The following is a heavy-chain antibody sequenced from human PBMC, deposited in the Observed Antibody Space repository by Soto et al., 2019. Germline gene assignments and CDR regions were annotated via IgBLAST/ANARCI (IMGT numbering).Heavy chain of an antibody. J-gene: IGHJ6*02. CDR1: GGSISSSSYY. Sequence: SETLSLTCTVSGGSISSSSYYWGWIRQPPGKGLEWIGSIYYSGSTYYNPSLKSRVTISVDTSKNQFSLKLSSVTAADTAVYYXARQGQGLRYYYYGMDVWGQGTTVTVSS. D-gene: IGHD4-17*01. CDR2: IYYSGST. V-gene: IGHV4-39*01. CDR3: ARQGQGLRYYYYGMDV.